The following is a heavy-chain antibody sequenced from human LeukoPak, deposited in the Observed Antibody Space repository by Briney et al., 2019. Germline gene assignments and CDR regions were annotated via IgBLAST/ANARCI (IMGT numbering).Heavy chain of an antibody. V-gene: IGHV3-23*01. D-gene: IGHD6-19*01. CDR2: ISGSGGST. Sequence: YPGGSLRLSCAASGFTFSSYAMSWVRQAPGKGLEWVSAISGSGGSTYYADSVKGRFTISRDNSKNTLYLQMNSLRAEDTAVYYCASQWLVLVGSWFDPWGQGTLVTVSS. CDR1: GFTFSSYA. J-gene: IGHJ5*02. CDR3: ASQWLVLVGSWFDP.